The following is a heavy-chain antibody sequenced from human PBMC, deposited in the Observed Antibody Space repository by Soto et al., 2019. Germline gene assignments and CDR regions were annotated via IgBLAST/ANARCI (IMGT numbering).Heavy chain of an antibody. CDR1: GYTFTSYG. CDR3: ARGRYGGY. Sequence: QVHLVQSRAEVKKPGASVKVSCKGSGYTFTSYGIAWVRQAPGQGLEWMGWISAHNGNTDYAQKLQGRVTVTRDTSTCAAYRELRSLRSDDTSVYYCARGRYGGYWGQGAVVTVSP. J-gene: IGHJ4*02. CDR2: ISAHNGNT. V-gene: IGHV1-18*01. D-gene: IGHD3-10*01.